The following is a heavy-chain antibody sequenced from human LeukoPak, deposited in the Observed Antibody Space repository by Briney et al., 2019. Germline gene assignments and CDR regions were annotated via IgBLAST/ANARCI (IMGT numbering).Heavy chain of an antibody. J-gene: IGHJ3*02. Sequence: QAGGSLRLSCAASEFTFSSYALAWVRQAPGKGLEWVSSISGSGGSTYYADSVRGRFTISRDNAKNSLYLQMNSLRAEDTAVYYCARDQGSYYDSSGLPDAFDIWGQGTMVTVSS. CDR2: ISGSGGST. D-gene: IGHD3-22*01. V-gene: IGHV3-23*01. CDR3: ARDQGSYYDSSGLPDAFDI. CDR1: EFTFSSYA.